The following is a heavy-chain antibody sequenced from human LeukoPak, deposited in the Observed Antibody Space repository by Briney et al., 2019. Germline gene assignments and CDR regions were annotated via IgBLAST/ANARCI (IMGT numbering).Heavy chain of an antibody. CDR3: ASGGDGYNPFDY. J-gene: IGHJ4*02. Sequence: GGSLRLSCAASGFTFSSYAMSWVRQAPGKGLEWVSAISGSGGSTYYADSVKGRFTISGDNAKNSLYLQMNSLRAEDTAVYYCASGGDGYNPFDYWGQGTLVTVSS. V-gene: IGHV3-23*01. D-gene: IGHD5-24*01. CDR1: GFTFSSYA. CDR2: ISGSGGST.